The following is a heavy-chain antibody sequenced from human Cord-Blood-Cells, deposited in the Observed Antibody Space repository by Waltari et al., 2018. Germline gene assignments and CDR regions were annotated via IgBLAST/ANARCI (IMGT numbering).Heavy chain of an antibody. CDR3: RSSSASFDY. J-gene: IGHJ4*02. V-gene: IGHV3-30*02. D-gene: IGHD6-6*01. CDR2: IRYEGSNK. Sequence: QVQLVESGGGVVQPGGSLRLSCAASGFTFSSYGMHWVRQAPGKGLEGVAFIRYEGSNKYYADSVKGRFTISRDNSKNTLYLQMNSLRAEDTAVYYCRSSSASFDYWGQGTLVTVSS. CDR1: GFTFSSYG.